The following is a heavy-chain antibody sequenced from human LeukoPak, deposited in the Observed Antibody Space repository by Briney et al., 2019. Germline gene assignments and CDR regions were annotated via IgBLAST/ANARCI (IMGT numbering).Heavy chain of an antibody. D-gene: IGHD3-3*01. CDR2: IKQDGSEK. J-gene: IGHJ6*02. CDR1: GFTFSSYW. CDR3: AREIFGVVLPTYGMDV. V-gene: IGHV3-7*03. Sequence: GSLRLSCAASGFTFSSYWMSWVRQAPGKGLEWVANIKQDGSEKYYVDSVKGRFTISRDNAKNSLYLQMNSLRAEDTAVYYCAREIFGVVLPTYGMDVWGQGTTVTVSS.